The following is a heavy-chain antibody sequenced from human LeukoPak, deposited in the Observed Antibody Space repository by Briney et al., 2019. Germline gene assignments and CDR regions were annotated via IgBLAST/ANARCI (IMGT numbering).Heavy chain of an antibody. J-gene: IGHJ4*02. D-gene: IGHD6-6*01. CDR3: ARDPPGRPYSSSSYG. CDR1: GFTFSSYV. Sequence: PGGSLRLSCAASGFTFSSYVMNWVRQAPGKGLEWVAVISYAGTNKYYADSVKGRFTISRDNSKNTLYLQMNSLRAEDTAVYYCARDPPGRPYSSSSYGWGQGTLVTVSS. V-gene: IGHV3-30*04. CDR2: ISYAGTNK.